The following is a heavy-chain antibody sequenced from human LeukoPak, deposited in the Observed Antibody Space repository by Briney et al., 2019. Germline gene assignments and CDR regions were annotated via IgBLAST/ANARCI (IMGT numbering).Heavy chain of an antibody. CDR1: GFTFSDCA. V-gene: IGHV3-23*01. Sequence: GGSLRLSCATSGFTFSDCAMTWVRQAPGKGLEWVSAIGADAGSTYYADSVKGRFTISRDNSKNTLYLQMNSLRAEDTAVYYCTKDLGSVPWFDPWGQGTLVTVSS. CDR2: IGADAGST. D-gene: IGHD3-10*01. J-gene: IGHJ5*02. CDR3: TKDLGSVPWFDP.